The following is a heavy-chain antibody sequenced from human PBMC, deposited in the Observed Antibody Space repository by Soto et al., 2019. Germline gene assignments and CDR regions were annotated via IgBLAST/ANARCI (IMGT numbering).Heavy chain of an antibody. J-gene: IGHJ4*02. CDR2: IHYSGST. D-gene: IGHD5-18*01. Sequence: PSEPLSLTCTVSGGSISSYYWSWIRQPPGKGLEWIGYIHYSGSTNYNPSLKSRVTISVDTSKNQFSLKLSSVTAADTAVYYCERQEGYSYGFHFEDWGQGTLVTVAA. CDR3: ERQEGYSYGFHFED. CDR1: GGSISSYY. V-gene: IGHV4-59*01.